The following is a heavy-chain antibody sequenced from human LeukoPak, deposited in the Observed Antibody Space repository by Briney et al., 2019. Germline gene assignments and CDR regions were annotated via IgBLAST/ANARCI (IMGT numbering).Heavy chain of an antibody. Sequence: GASVKVSCKASGYTFTSYDINWVRQATGQGLEWMGWMDPNSGNTGYAQKFQGRVTMTRNTSISTAYMELSSLRSEDTAVYYCAAQGYSYYHYFDYWGQGTLVTVSS. CDR1: GYTFTSYD. CDR2: MDPNSGNT. J-gene: IGHJ4*02. D-gene: IGHD5-18*01. V-gene: IGHV1-8*01. CDR3: AAQGYSYYHYFDY.